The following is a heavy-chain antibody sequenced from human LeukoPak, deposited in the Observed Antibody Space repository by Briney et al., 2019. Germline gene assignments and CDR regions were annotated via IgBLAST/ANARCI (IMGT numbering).Heavy chain of an antibody. CDR2: IIPIFGTA. D-gene: IGHD2-15*01. J-gene: IGHJ6*02. CDR3: ARFYCSGGSCYSLRDYYYYGMDV. V-gene: IGHV1-69*13. CDR1: GGTFSSYA. Sequence: SVKVSCKASGGTFSSYAISWVRQAPGQGLEWMGGIIPIFGTANYAQKFQGRVTITADESTSTAYMELSSLRSVDTAVYYCARFYCSGGSCYSLRDYYYYGMDVWGQGTTVTVSS.